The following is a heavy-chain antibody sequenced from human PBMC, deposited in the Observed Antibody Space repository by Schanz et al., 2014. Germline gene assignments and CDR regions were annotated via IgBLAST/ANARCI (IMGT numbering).Heavy chain of an antibody. CDR3: ARENLNWEAFDI. CDR1: GFIFNDYY. Sequence: QVQVVESGGGVVQPGRSLRLSCAASGFIFNDYYMNWIRQAPGKGLEWLSYISRDGTTSYYADSVKGRFTISRDNAKNSVYLEMTSLRGEDTAVYYCARENLNWEAFDIWGQGTVVTVSS. V-gene: IGHV3-11*01. D-gene: IGHD7-27*01. J-gene: IGHJ3*02. CDR2: ISRDGTTS.